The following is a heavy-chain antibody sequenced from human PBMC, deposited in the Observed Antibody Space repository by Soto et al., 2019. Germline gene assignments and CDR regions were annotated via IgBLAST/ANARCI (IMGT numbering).Heavy chain of an antibody. Sequence: EVQLVESGGGLVQPGGSLRLSCAASGFTFSSYEMNWVRQAPGKGLEWVSYISSSGSTIYYADSVKGRFTISRDNAKNSLYLQTNSLRAEDTAVYYCAREIAAAGYYYYGMDVWGQGTTVTVSS. CDR3: AREIAAAGYYYYGMDV. CDR1: GFTFSSYE. V-gene: IGHV3-48*03. J-gene: IGHJ6*02. CDR2: ISSSGSTI. D-gene: IGHD6-13*01.